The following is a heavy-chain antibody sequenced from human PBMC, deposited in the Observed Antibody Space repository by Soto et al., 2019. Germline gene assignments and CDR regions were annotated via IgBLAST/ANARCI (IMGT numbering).Heavy chain of an antibody. CDR2: ISISSSGSTT. Sequence: QVQVVESGGGLVKPGGSLRLSCAASGFIFSDYYMSWIRQAPGKGLEWVAYISISSSGSTTYYADSVRGRFTISRDNAEKSLYLQMHSLRSEDTAVYFCARDTLPTDFGLGWDVWGQGTTVTVSS. CDR3: ARDTLPTDFGLGWDV. CDR1: GFIFSDYY. V-gene: IGHV3-11*01. J-gene: IGHJ6*02. D-gene: IGHD4-17*01.